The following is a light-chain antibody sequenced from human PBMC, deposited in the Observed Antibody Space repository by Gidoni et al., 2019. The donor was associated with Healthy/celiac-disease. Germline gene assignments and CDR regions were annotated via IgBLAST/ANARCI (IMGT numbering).Light chain of an antibody. CDR2: AAS. CDR1: QSISSH. V-gene: IGKV1-39*01. J-gene: IGKJ2*01. Sequence: DIQMTQSPSSLSASAGDRVTITCRASQSISSHLNWYQQKPGKAPKLLIYAASSLQSGVPSRFSGSGSGTDFTLTISSLQPEDFATYYCQQSYSTPQPFGQGTKLEIK. CDR3: QQSYSTPQP.